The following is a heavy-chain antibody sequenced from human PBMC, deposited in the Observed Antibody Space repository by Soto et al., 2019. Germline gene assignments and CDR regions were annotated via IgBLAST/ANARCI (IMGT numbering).Heavy chain of an antibody. CDR3: ATSNWFDP. J-gene: IGHJ5*02. V-gene: IGHV4-39*01. CDR1: GGSISSSSHY. CDR2: IFYSGST. Sequence: PSETLSLTCTVSGGSISSSSHYWGWIRQPPGKGLEWIGNIFYSGSTYYNPSLKSRVTISVDTSQNQFSLKLSSVTAADTAVYYCATSNWFDPWGQGTLVTVSS.